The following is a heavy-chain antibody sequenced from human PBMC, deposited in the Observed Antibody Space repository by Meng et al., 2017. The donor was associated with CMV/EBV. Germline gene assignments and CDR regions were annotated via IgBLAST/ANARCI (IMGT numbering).Heavy chain of an antibody. V-gene: IGHV4-39*07. J-gene: IGHJ6*02. CDR2: IYYSGST. Sequence: SETLSLTCTVSGGSISSSSYYWGWIRQSPGKGLEWIGSIYYSGSTYYNPSLKSRVTISVDTSKNQFSLKLSSVTAADTAVYYCARGGGSYYYYYYGMDVWGQGTTVTVSS. D-gene: IGHD1-26*01. CDR3: ARGGGSYYYYYYGMDV. CDR1: GGSISSSSYY.